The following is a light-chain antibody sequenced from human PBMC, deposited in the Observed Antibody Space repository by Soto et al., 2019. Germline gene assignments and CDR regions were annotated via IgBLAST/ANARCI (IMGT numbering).Light chain of an antibody. J-gene: IGKJ1*01. CDR2: AAS. Sequence: DIQMTQSPSSLSASVGDRVTITCRASQSISNYLNWYQQRPGKAPKLLIYAASSLQSGDPSSFSGSGSGTDFTLTIPSLQPEDFATYYCQQTYSAPPWTFGQGTKVEIQ. CDR3: QQTYSAPPWT. V-gene: IGKV1-39*01. CDR1: QSISNY.